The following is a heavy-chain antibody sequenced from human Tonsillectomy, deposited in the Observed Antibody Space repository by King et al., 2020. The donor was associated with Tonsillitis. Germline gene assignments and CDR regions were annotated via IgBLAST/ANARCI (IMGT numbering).Heavy chain of an antibody. J-gene: IGHJ4*02. D-gene: IGHD3-22*01. CDR1: GGPVSSGSSF. CDR3: ARSPAPNSYDSGDSHYAGDY. CDR2: VFYTGST. Sequence: VQLQESGPGLVKPSETLSLTCTVSGGPVSSGSSFWSWIRQPPGKGREGIGYVFYTGSTNFNPSLKSRVTISVDTPKHQFSLKLRSVTAADTAVYYCARSPAPNSYDSGDSHYAGDYWGQGTLVTVTS. V-gene: IGHV4-61*01.